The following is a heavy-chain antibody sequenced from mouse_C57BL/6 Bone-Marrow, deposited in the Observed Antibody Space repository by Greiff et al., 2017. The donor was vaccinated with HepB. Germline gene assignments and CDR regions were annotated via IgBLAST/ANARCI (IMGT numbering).Heavy chain of an antibody. V-gene: IGHV2-6-1*01. Sequence: QVQLKQSGPGLVAPSQSLSITCTVSGFSLTSYGVHWVRQPPGKGLEWLVVIWSDGSTTYNSALKSRLSISKDNSKSQVFLKMNSLQTDDTAMYYCARHATTGYAMDYWGQGTSVTVSS. J-gene: IGHJ4*01. CDR1: GFSLTSYG. D-gene: IGHD1-1*01. CDR3: ARHATTGYAMDY. CDR2: IWSDGST.